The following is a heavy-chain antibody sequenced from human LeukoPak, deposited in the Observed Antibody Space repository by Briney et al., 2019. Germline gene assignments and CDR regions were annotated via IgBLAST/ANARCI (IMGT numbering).Heavy chain of an antibody. CDR1: GFTVSSNY. D-gene: IGHD2-21*01. Sequence: PGGSLRLSCAASGFTVSSNYMSWVRQAPGKGLEWVSVIYSGGSTYYADSVKGRFTISRDNAKNSLYLQMNSLRAEDTAVYYCARGAYCGGDCYSGAFDIWGQGTMVTVSS. V-gene: IGHV3-53*01. CDR3: ARGAYCGGDCYSGAFDI. CDR2: IYSGGST. J-gene: IGHJ3*02.